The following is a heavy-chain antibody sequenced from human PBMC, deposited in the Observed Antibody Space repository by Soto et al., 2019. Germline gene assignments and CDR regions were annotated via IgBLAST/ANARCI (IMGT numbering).Heavy chain of an antibody. CDR1: GLTFSSYA. CDR3: AKDRVDYGDYRGLDY. Sequence: EVQLLESGGGLVQPGGSLRLSCAASGLTFSSYAMTWVLQAPGKGLEWVSAISGSGTNRYYADSVKGRFTISRDKSKNTLYLQMNSLRAEDTAVCYCAKDRVDYGDYRGLDYWGQGTLVTVSS. J-gene: IGHJ4*02. CDR2: ISGSGTNR. V-gene: IGHV3-23*01. D-gene: IGHD4-17*01.